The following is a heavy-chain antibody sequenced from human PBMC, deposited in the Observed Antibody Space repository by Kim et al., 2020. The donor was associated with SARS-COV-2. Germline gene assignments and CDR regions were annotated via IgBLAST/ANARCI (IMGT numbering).Heavy chain of an antibody. CDR3: ARAGLYYYGSGSFDY. V-gene: IGHV4-59*13. CDR2: IYYSGST. J-gene: IGHJ4*02. Sequence: SETLSLTCTVSGGSISSYYWSWIRQPPGKGLEWIGYIYYSGSTNYNPSLKSRVTISVDTSKNQFSLKLSSVTAADTAVYYCARAGLYYYGSGSFDYWGQGTLVTVSS. CDR1: GGSISSYY. D-gene: IGHD3-10*01.